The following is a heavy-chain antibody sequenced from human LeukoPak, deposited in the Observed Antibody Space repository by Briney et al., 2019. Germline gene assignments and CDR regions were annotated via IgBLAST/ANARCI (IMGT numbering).Heavy chain of an antibody. CDR2: ISSSGTIE. CDR3: ARDSGRYCTLDSCYTDFDY. CDR1: GFTLSGHS. D-gene: IGHD2-2*02. V-gene: IGHV3-48*04. J-gene: IGHJ4*01. Sequence: GGSLRLSCVASGFTLSGHSMNWVRQSPGKGLEWVSYISSSGTIEFYADSVKGRFAISRENGKNALYLQTNSLRAEDTAVYYCARDSGRYCTLDSCYTDFDYWGRGTLVSVSS.